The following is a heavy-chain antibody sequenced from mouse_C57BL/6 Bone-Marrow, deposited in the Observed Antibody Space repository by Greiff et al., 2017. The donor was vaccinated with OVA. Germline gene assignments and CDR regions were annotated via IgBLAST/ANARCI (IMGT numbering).Heavy chain of an antibody. CDR2: IYPGSGNT. J-gene: IGHJ2*01. CDR3: ARDDGYFFEY. Sequence: VKLQQSGAEVVRPGASVKLSCKASGYTFTDHYITWVKQRPGQGLEWIARIYPGSGNTYYNEKFKGKATLTAEKSTNTAYMQLSSLTSEDSAVYFCARDDGYFFEYWGQGTTLTVSS. D-gene: IGHD2-3*01. CDR1: GYTFTDHY. V-gene: IGHV1-76*01.